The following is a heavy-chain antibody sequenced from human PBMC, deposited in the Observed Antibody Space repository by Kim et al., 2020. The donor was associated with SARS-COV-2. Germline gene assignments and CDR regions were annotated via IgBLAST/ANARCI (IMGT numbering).Heavy chain of an antibody. D-gene: IGHD3-22*01. CDR3: AREGGRDSSGYGAFDI. CDR1: GDSISSYY. CDR2: IYNSGST. Sequence: SETLSLTCTVSGDSISSYYWSWIRQPPGKGLEWIGYIYNSGSTNYNPSLKSRVTISVDTSKNQFSLKLSSVTAADTAMYYCAREGGRDSSGYGAFDIWGQGTMVTVSS. V-gene: IGHV4-59*01. J-gene: IGHJ3*02.